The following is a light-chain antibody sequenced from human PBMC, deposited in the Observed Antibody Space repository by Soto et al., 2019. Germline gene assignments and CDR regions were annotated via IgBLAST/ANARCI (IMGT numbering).Light chain of an antibody. CDR2: AAS. Sequence: DIQMTQSPSSLSASVGDRVTITCRASQSISSYLNWYQQKPGKAPKLLIYAASSLQSGVASRFSGCGSGTDFTLTISSLQPEAFATYYCQQSYSTPYTFGQGTKLEIK. J-gene: IGKJ2*01. CDR3: QQSYSTPYT. CDR1: QSISSY. V-gene: IGKV1-39*01.